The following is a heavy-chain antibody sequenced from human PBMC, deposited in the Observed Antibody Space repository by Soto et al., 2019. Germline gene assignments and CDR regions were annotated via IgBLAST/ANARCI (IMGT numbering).Heavy chain of an antibody. Sequence: PGGSLRLSCAASGFTFSSYGMHWVRQAPGKGLEWVAVIWYDGSNKYYADSVKGRFTISRDNSKNTLYLQMNSLRAEDTAVYYCARAGIQLWFDYWGQGTLVTVSS. CDR2: IWYDGSNK. V-gene: IGHV3-33*01. CDR1: GFTFSSYG. J-gene: IGHJ4*02. CDR3: ARAGIQLWFDY. D-gene: IGHD5-18*01.